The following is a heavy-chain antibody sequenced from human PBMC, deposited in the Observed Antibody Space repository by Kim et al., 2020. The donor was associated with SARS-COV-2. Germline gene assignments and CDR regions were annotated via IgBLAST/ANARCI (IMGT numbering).Heavy chain of an antibody. CDR2: INHSGST. V-gene: IGHV4-34*01. D-gene: IGHD3-10*01. CDR3: ARVGRTHLPYYYYMDV. CDR1: GGSFSGYY. J-gene: IGHJ6*03. Sequence: SETLSLTCAVYGGSFSGYYWSWIRQPPGKWLEWIGEINHSGSTNYNPSLKSRVTISVDTSKNQFSLKLSSVTAADTAVYYCARVGRTHLPYYYYMDVWGKGTTVTVSS.